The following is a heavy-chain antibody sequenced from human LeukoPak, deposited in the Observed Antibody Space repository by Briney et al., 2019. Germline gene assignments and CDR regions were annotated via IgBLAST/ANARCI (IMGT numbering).Heavy chain of an antibody. CDR1: GFTFSSFD. CDR3: AKSDTAMVMVY. Sequence: GGSLRLSCAASGFTFSSFDMHWVRQAPGKGLEWVAVISYDGSNKYYADSVKGRFTISRDNSKNTLYLQMNSLRAEDTAVYYCAKSDTAMVMVYWGQGTLVTVSS. D-gene: IGHD5-18*01. J-gene: IGHJ4*02. V-gene: IGHV3-30*18. CDR2: ISYDGSNK.